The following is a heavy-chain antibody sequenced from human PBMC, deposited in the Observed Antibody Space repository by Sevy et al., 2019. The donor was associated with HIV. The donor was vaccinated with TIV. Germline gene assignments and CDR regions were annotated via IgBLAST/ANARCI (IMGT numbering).Heavy chain of an antibody. Sequence: ASVKVSCKVSGRTLTQVSIHWVRQAPGEGPEWMGTFDPEDDEKIYAQKFQGRVTMTEDTSTDTAYMELSRLRSEDTAVYYCATTKDYYESSGYPFDYWGQGTLVTVSS. CDR3: ATTKDYYESSGYPFDY. J-gene: IGHJ4*02. V-gene: IGHV1-24*01. CDR2: FDPEDDEK. D-gene: IGHD5-12*01. CDR1: GRTLTQVS.